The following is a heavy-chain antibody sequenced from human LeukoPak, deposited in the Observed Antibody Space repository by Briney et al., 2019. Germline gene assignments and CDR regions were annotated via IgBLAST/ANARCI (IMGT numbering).Heavy chain of an antibody. CDR2: INAGNGNT. D-gene: IGHD6-19*01. CDR1: GYTFTSYA. V-gene: IGHV1-3*01. J-gene: IGHJ4*02. Sequence: GASVKVSCKASGYTFTSYAMHWVRQAPGQRLEWMGWINAGNGNTKYSQKFQGRVTITRDTSASTAYMELSSLRPEDTAVYYCARGGAVKQWLGTFDYWGQGTLVTVSS. CDR3: ARGGAVKQWLGTFDY.